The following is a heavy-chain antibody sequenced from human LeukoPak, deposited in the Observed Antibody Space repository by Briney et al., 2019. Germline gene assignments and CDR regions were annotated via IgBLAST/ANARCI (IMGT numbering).Heavy chain of an antibody. V-gene: IGHV3-15*01. CDR1: GFTFGDAW. CDR2: IKSKIDGGTI. CDR3: TTRRQDGC. J-gene: IGHJ4*02. Sequence: GGSLRLSCVASGFTFGDAWMSWVRQAPGKGLEWVGRIKSKIDGGTIDYGAPVKGRFTISRDDSRNTLYLQMNSLKTEDTAVYYCTTRRQDGCWGQGTLVTVS. D-gene: IGHD6-25*01.